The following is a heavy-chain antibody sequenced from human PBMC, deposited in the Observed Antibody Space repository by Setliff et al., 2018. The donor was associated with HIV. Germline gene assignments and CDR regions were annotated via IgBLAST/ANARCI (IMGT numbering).Heavy chain of an antibody. V-gene: IGHV3-7*01. CDR1: GFTFSSFG. CDR3: TRDGSGWSQD. J-gene: IGHJ4*02. Sequence: LRLSCAASGFTFSSFGMHWVRQTPGKRLEWVANTRQDEGEKFYVDSVRGRFTISRDNAKNFLYLQMNGLRAEDTAVYYCTRDGSGWSQDWGQGTLVTVSS. CDR2: TRQDEGEK. D-gene: IGHD6-19*01.